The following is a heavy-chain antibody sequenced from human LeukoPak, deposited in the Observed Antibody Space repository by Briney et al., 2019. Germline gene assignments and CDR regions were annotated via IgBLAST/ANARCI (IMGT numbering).Heavy chain of an antibody. V-gene: IGHV4-34*01. D-gene: IGHD1-20*01. Sequence: SETLSLTCAVYGGSFSGYYWTWIRQPPGKGLEWIGEINHSGSTNYNPSLKSRVTISVDTSKNQFSLKRSSVTAADTAVYYCARGITGTTYWGQGTLVTVSS. J-gene: IGHJ4*02. CDR2: INHSGST. CDR1: GGSFSGYY. CDR3: ARGITGTTY.